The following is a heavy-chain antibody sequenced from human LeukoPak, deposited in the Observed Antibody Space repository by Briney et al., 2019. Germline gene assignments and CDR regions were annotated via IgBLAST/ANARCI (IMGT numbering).Heavy chain of an antibody. CDR1: GGTFSSYA. V-gene: IGHV1-69*13. CDR2: IIPIFGTA. Sequence: SVKVSCKASGGTFSSYAISWVRQAPGQGLEWMGGIIPIFGTANYAQKFQGRVTITADESTSTAYMELSSLRSEDTAVYYCARGVTPGYYYYGMDVWGQGTTVTVSS. CDR3: ARGVTPGYYYYGMDV. D-gene: IGHD4-11*01. J-gene: IGHJ6*02.